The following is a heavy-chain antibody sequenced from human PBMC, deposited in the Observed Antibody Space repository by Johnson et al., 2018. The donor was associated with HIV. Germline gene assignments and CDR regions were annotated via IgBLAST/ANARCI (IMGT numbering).Heavy chain of an antibody. CDR1: GFTFDDYG. V-gene: IGHV3-66*01. Sequence: AQLVESGGGVVRPGGSLRLSCAASGFTFDDYGMNWVRQAPGKGLEWVSVIYSGGNTYYTDSVKGRFTISRDNSDNTMYLQMNSLRDEDTAVYYCARAPHDACDVWGQGTMVTVSS. CDR2: IYSGGNT. J-gene: IGHJ3*01. CDR3: ARAPHDACDV.